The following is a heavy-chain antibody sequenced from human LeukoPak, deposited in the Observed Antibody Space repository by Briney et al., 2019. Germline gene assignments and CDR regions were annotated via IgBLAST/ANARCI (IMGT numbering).Heavy chain of an antibody. J-gene: IGHJ4*02. V-gene: IGHV3-23*01. CDR3: AKSVYHSGNY. D-gene: IGHD3-10*01. CDR1: GFTISTYG. Sequence: GGSLRLSCAASGFTISTYGMSWVRQAPGKGLEWVSSISGPTTYYADSMKGRFTISRDTSKNSVYLQMNSLRAEDTAVYYCAKSVYHSGNYWGQGTLVTVSS. CDR2: ISGPTT.